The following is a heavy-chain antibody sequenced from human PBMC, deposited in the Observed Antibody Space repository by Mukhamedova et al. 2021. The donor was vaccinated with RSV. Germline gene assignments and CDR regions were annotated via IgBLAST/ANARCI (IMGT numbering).Heavy chain of an antibody. V-gene: IGHV1-2*02. Sequence: GQGLEWMGWINPNSGDTNYAQKFQGRVTMTRDTSISTAYMELSRLRSDDTAVYYCARISYAENWFDPWCQGTLVTVSS. CDR3: ARISYAENWFDP. D-gene: IGHD1-26*01. CDR2: INPNSGDT. J-gene: IGHJ5*02.